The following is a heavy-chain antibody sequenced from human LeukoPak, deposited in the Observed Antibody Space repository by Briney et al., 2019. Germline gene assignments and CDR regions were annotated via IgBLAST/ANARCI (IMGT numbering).Heavy chain of an antibody. J-gene: IGHJ3*01. CDR3: ARDPFAFAV. Sequence: SETLSLTCTVSGGSISSYYWSWIRQPPGKGLEWIGCISHTGSTNYNPSLKSQVTISLDTSKSQFSLKLSSVTAADTAVYYCARDPFAFAVWGQGTLVTVSS. D-gene: IGHD2/OR15-2a*01. CDR1: GGSISSYY. V-gene: IGHV4-59*13. CDR2: ISHTGST.